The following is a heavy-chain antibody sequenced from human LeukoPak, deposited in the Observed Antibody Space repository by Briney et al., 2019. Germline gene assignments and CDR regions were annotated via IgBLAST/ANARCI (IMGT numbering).Heavy chain of an antibody. D-gene: IGHD3-22*01. CDR3: ASWLYYDRRFDY. J-gene: IGHJ4*02. Sequence: GGSLRLSCAASGFTFSDYYMSWIRQAPGKGLEWVSYISSSGSTIYYADSVKGRFTISRDNAKNSLYLQMNSLRAEDTAVYYCASWLYYDRRFDYWGQGTLVTVSS. V-gene: IGHV3-11*04. CDR1: GFTFSDYY. CDR2: ISSSGSTI.